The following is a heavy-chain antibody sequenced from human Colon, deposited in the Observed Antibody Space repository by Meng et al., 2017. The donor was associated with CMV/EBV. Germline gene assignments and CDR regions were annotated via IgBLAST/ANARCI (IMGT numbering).Heavy chain of an antibody. D-gene: IGHD6-25*01. CDR3: ARMSSVYGMDV. J-gene: IGHJ6*02. CDR1: GGSFSGWY. Sequence: SETLSLTCAVSGGSFSGWYWAWIRQPPGKGLEWIGEINYSGKTNYDESLKSRVTMSVDTSKNQLSLQLTSVTAADTALYYCARMSSVYGMDVWGQGTTVTVS. CDR2: INYSGKT. V-gene: IGHV4-34*01.